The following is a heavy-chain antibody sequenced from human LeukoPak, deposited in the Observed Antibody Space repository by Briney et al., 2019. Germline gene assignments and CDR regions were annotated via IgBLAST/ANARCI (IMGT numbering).Heavy chain of an antibody. CDR3: ARDLFYY. CDR1: GFTFDDYT. V-gene: IGHV3-21*01. J-gene: IGHJ4*02. CDR2: ISSSSSYI. Sequence: GSLRLSCAASGFTFDDYTMHWVRQAPGKGLEWVSSISSSSSYIYYADSVKGRFTISRDNAKNSLYLQMNSLRAEDTAVYYCARDLFYYWGQGTLVTVSS.